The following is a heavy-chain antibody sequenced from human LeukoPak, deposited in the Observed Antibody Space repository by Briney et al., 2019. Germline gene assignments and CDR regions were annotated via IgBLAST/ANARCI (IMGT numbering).Heavy chain of an antibody. V-gene: IGHV3-23*01. D-gene: IGHD3-10*01. CDR3: AKGSGLLWFGELGY. CDR1: GFSFRTYS. Sequence: GGSLRLSCAASGFSFRTYSMNWVRQTPGKGLEWVSAISGSGGSTYYADSVKGRFTISRDNSKNTLYLRMNSLRAEDTAVYYCAKGSGLLWFGELGYWGQGTLVTVSS. J-gene: IGHJ4*02. CDR2: ISGSGGST.